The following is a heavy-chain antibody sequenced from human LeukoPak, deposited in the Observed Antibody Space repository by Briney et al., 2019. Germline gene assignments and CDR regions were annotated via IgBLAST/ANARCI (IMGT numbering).Heavy chain of an antibody. J-gene: IGHJ3*02. Sequence: GGSLRLSCAASGFTFSSYAMSGVGRAPGKALEWVSAISGGGGSTYYADSVKGRFTISRHHPKNTLYLQMNTLRAEDTAVYYCAKVPVIIAVAGRDAFDTWGQGRMVTVSS. D-gene: IGHD6-19*01. V-gene: IGHV3-23*01. CDR2: ISGGGGST. CDR1: GFTFSSYA. CDR3: AKVPVIIAVAGRDAFDT.